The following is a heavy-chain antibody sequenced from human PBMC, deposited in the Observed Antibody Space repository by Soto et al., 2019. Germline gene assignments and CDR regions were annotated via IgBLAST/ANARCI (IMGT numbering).Heavy chain of an antibody. D-gene: IGHD3-10*01. CDR3: AREMVRGVGSDY. J-gene: IGHJ4*02. Sequence: ASVKVSCKTSGYTFTSYGISWVRQAPGQGLEWMGWISAYNGNTKYAQKLQGRVTMTTDTSTSTAYMELRSLRSDDTAVFYCAREMVRGVGSDYWGQGTLVTVSS. V-gene: IGHV1-18*01. CDR1: GYTFTSYG. CDR2: ISAYNGNT.